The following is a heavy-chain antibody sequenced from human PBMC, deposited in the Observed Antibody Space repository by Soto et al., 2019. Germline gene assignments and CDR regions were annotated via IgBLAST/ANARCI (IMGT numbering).Heavy chain of an antibody. CDR2: ISYDGSNK. D-gene: IGHD3-10*01. CDR3: AKDQAGALWFGEFTGRENRPLSGY. Sequence: QVQLVESGGGVVQPGRSLRLSCAASGFTFSSYGMHWVRQAPGKGLEWVAVISYDGSNKYYADSVKGRFTISRVNSKNTLYLQMNSLRAEDTAVYYCAKDQAGALWFGEFTGRENRPLSGYWGQGTLVTVSS. J-gene: IGHJ4*02. V-gene: IGHV3-30*18. CDR1: GFTFSSYG.